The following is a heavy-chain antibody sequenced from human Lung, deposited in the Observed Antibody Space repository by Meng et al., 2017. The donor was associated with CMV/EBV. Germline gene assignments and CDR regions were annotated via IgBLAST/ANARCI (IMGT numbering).Heavy chain of an antibody. CDR3: ARISMIRGIIITGWFDP. D-gene: IGHD3-10*01. CDR1: GYSFNSYI. V-gene: IGHV1-18*04. CDR2: VNSYTGDT. J-gene: IGHJ5*02. Sequence: ASVKVSXKAYGYSFNSYIISWVRQAPGQGLEWMGWVNSYTGDTDYAQQFQERITMTTDTSTTTVYMELRSLRTDDTAAYYCARISMIRGIIITGWFDPWGQG.